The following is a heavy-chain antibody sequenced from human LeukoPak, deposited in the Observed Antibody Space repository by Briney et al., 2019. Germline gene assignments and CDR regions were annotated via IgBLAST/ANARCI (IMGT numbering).Heavy chain of an antibody. V-gene: IGHV4-39*01. CDR3: ARQSMVRGVINHPIFYYYGMDV. D-gene: IGHD3-10*01. J-gene: IGHJ6*02. CDR2: IYYSGST. Sequence: SETLSLTCTVSGGSISSSSYYWGWIRQPPGKGLEWIGSIYYSGSTYYNTSLKSRVTISVDTSKNQFSLKLSSVTAADTAVYYCARQSMVRGVINHPIFYYYGMDVWGQGTTVTVSS. CDR1: GGSISSSSYY.